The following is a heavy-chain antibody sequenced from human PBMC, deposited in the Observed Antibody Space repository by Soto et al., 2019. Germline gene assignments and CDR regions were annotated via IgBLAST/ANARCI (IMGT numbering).Heavy chain of an antibody. D-gene: IGHD3-10*01. CDR2: ISYDGSNR. CDR1: GFTFSTYG. J-gene: IGHJ6*02. Sequence: GGSLRLSCAASGFTFSTYGMHWVRQAPGKGLEWVALISYDGSNRNSADSVKGRFTISRDNSKNTLYLQMNSLRVEDTAVYYCAKDEVRTPSLYAMDFWCQGTTVTVSS. CDR3: AKDEVRTPSLYAMDF. V-gene: IGHV3-30*18.